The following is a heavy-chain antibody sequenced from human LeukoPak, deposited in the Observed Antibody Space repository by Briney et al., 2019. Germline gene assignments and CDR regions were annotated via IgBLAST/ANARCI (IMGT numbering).Heavy chain of an antibody. CDR1: RFTVSNHW. CDR3: ARQRGSGCLDY. V-gene: IGHV3-7*03. J-gene: IGHJ4*02. D-gene: IGHD6-19*01. Sequence: GGSLRLSCAASRFTVSNHWMSWVRQAPGKGLEWVANIKQDGSETYYVDSVKGRFTISRDNAKNSLSLQMNSLRAEDTAVYYCARQRGSGCLDYWGQGTLVTVSS. CDR2: IKQDGSET.